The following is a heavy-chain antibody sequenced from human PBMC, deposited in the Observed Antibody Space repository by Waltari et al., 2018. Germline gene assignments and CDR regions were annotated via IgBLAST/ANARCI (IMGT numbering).Heavy chain of an antibody. V-gene: IGHV3-30-3*01. D-gene: IGHD6-19*01. CDR3: ARESSSSGFAGIFDI. Sequence: QVQLVEFGGGVVQPGRSLRLSCAASGFIFSDAPMHWLRQAPGKGLEWVAGIAHDGNGQYYIDSVKGRFTISRDNAEKTLYVQMDSLRDEDTAVYYCARESSSSGFAGIFDIRGQGTRVIVSS. J-gene: IGHJ3*02. CDR2: IAHDGNGQ. CDR1: GFIFSDAP.